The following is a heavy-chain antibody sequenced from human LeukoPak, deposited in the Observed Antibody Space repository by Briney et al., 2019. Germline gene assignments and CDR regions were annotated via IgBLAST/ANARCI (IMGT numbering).Heavy chain of an antibody. D-gene: IGHD2-15*01. J-gene: IGHJ4*02. V-gene: IGHV3-21*01. CDR2: ISTSSSYI. Sequence: GGSLRLSCAASGFSFSFYWMNWVRQAPGKGLEWVSSISTSSSYIYYADSVKGRFTVSRDNARNSLFLQMNSLRAEDTAVYFCARDREEYCSGGSCTNFDYWGQGTLVTVSS. CDR3: ARDREEYCSGGSCTNFDY. CDR1: GFSFSFYW.